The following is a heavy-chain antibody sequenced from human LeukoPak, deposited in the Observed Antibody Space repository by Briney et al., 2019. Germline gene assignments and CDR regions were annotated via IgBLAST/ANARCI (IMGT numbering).Heavy chain of an antibody. D-gene: IGHD5/OR15-5a*01. CDR1: GYTFTSYD. J-gene: IGHJ4*02. CDR2: MNPNSGNT. Sequence: ASVKVSCKASGYTFTSYDISWVRQATGQGLEWMGWMNPNSGNTGYAQKFQGRVTMTRNTSISTAYMELSSLRSEDTAVYYCATFCVYDLLECFDYWGQGTLVTVSS. CDR3: ATFCVYDLLECFDY. V-gene: IGHV1-8*01.